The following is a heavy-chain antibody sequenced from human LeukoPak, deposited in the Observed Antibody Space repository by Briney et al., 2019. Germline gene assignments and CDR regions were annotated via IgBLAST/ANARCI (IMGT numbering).Heavy chain of an antibody. V-gene: IGHV1-18*01. CDR1: GYTFTSYG. CDR3: ARVLGGWLTYYYYYYMDV. J-gene: IGHJ6*03. D-gene: IGHD3-16*01. Sequence: ASVKVSCKASGYTFTSYGISWVRQAPGQGLEWMGWISAYNGNTNYAQKLQGRVTMTTGTSTSTAYMELRSLRSDDTAVYYCARVLGGWLTYYYYYYMDVWGKGTTVTVSS. CDR2: ISAYNGNT.